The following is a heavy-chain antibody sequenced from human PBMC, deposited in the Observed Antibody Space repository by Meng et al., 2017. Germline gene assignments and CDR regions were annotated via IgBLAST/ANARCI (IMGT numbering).Heavy chain of an antibody. Sequence: QGQVVQSGVEVKKPGATVKVSSNASVHTLSSDGFAWVRQAPGQGLEWMGWINAYNGYTDYAQKFLGRVTMTTDTSTNTGYMELRSLTSDDTAVYYCATRGNPYLDCWGQGTLVTVSS. J-gene: IGHJ4*02. CDR2: INAYNGYT. CDR3: ATRGNPYLDC. V-gene: IGHV1-18*01. CDR1: VHTLSSDG.